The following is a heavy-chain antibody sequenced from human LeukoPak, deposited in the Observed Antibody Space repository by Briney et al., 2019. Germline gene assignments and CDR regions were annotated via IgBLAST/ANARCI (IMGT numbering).Heavy chain of an antibody. CDR1: GYTFTNYA. D-gene: IGHD5-24*01. V-gene: IGHV1-2*02. Sequence: GASVKVSCKASGYTFTNYAVNWVRQAPGQGLEWMGWINPNSGGTNYAQKFQGRVTMTRDTSISTAYMELSRLRSDDTAVYYCARWLQYSYYYYMDVWGKGTTVTVSS. CDR2: INPNSGGT. CDR3: ARWLQYSYYYYMDV. J-gene: IGHJ6*03.